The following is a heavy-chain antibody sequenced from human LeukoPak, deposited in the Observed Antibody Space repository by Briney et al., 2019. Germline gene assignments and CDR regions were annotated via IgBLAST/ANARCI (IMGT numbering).Heavy chain of an antibody. CDR1: GFTLSSYS. CDR3: ARRDVFDI. Sequence: PGGSLRLSCAASGFTLSSYSMNWVRQAPGKGLEWVSSISSSSNYISYADSVKGRFTISRDNVKKSLYLQMSSLRAEDTAVYYCARRDVFDIWGQGTMVTVSS. J-gene: IGHJ3*02. V-gene: IGHV3-21*01. CDR2: ISSSSNYI.